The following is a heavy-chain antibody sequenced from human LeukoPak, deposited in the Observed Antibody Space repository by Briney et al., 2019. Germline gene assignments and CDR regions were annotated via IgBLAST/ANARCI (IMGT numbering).Heavy chain of an antibody. Sequence: PGGSVRLSCAGSGFTFSNYWMHWVRQAPGKGLVWVAFINSDGTSTNYADSVKGRFTISRDNAKNTLYLQMNSLTAEDTAVYYCARDLGLRFDFWGQGTLVTVSS. CDR3: ARDLGLRFDF. CDR1: GFTFSNYW. D-gene: IGHD2-21*02. V-gene: IGHV3-74*01. CDR2: INSDGTST. J-gene: IGHJ4*02.